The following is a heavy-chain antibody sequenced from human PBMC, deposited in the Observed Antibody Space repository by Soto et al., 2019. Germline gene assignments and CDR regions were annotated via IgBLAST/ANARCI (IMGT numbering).Heavy chain of an antibody. Sequence: EVQLVESGGGLVQPGGSLRLSCVASGFTFSRYEMSWVRQAPGKGLEWISYISNTGATIYYADSVKGRFIIARDNANNSLYLQMNSLTAEYPALYYCVRGQPPVNISIRFWFDPWAQGTPVTVSS. CDR1: GFTFSRYE. V-gene: IGHV3-48*03. J-gene: IGHJ5*02. D-gene: IGHD3-10*01. CDR3: VRGQPPVNISIRFWFDP. CDR2: ISNTGATI.